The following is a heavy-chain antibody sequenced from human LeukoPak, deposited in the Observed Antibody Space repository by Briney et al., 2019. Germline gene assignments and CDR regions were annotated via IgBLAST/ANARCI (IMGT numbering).Heavy chain of an antibody. V-gene: IGHV4-59*01. CDR3: AGGSGWLFDY. CDR1: GGSISGSY. Sequence: PSQTLSLTCTVSGGSISGSYWNWMRQPPGKGLEWIGYFYYIGNTNYNPSLRGRVTIPVDTSKNQFSLTVRSVTAADSAVYYCAGGSGWLFDYWGQGVPVTV. J-gene: IGHJ4*02. D-gene: IGHD6-19*01. CDR2: FYYIGNT.